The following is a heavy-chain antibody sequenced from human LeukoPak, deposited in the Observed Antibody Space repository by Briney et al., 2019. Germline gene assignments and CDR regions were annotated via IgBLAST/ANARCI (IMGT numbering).Heavy chain of an antibody. V-gene: IGHV4-61*02. Sequence: SETLSLTCTVSGGSISSGSYYWSWIRQPAGKGLEWIGRIYTSGSTNYNPSLKSRVTISVDKSKNQFSLKLSSVTAADTAVYYCARGFCSGGSCYGYWGQGTLVTVSS. CDR1: GGSISSGSYY. CDR3: ARGFCSGGSCYGY. J-gene: IGHJ4*02. D-gene: IGHD2-15*01. CDR2: IYTSGST.